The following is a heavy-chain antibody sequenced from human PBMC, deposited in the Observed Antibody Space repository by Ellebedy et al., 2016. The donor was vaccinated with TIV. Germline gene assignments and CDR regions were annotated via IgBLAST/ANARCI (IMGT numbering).Heavy chain of an antibody. V-gene: IGHV4-34*01. Sequence: SETLSLTXAVYGGSLSSYYWSWIRQPPGKGLEWIGKINHSGSTNYNPPLKSRVAISLDTSKNQLSLKLTSMTAADTAVYFCARGRVSRDFWSGYSHNWFDPWGQGTLVTVSS. CDR1: GGSLSSYY. D-gene: IGHD3-3*01. CDR3: ARGRVSRDFWSGYSHNWFDP. J-gene: IGHJ5*02. CDR2: INHSGST.